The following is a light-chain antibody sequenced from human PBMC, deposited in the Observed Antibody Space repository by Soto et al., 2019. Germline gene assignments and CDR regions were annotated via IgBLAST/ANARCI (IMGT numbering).Light chain of an antibody. Sequence: SALTQPASVSGSPGQSITISCTGTSSDVGSYNLVSWYQQHPGKAPKLMIYEGSKRPSGVSNRFSGSKSGNTASLTISGLQAEDEADYYCSSYTSSSTLRVFGTGTKVTVL. CDR1: SSDVGSYNL. CDR2: EGS. CDR3: SSYTSSSTLRV. V-gene: IGLV2-14*02. J-gene: IGLJ1*01.